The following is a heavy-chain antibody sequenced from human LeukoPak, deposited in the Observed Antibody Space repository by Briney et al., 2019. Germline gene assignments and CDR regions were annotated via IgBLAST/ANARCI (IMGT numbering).Heavy chain of an antibody. CDR3: ARDSGTYRPLDY. V-gene: IGHV1-69*06. Sequence: SVKVSCKASGGTFSSYTISWVRQAPGQGLEWMGGITPIFDKTKYAQNFQGRVTITADKSRSTAYMELSSLRSDDTAVCYCARDSGTYRPLDYWGQGTLVTVSS. D-gene: IGHD1-26*01. J-gene: IGHJ4*02. CDR2: ITPIFDKT. CDR1: GGTFSSYT.